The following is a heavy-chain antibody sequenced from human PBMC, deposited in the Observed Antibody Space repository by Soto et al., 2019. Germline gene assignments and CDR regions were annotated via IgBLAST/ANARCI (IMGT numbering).Heavy chain of an antibody. Sequence: PSETLSLPCTVSGGSISNFYWSWIRQPPGKGLEWIGYIYYSGTTSYNPSLNSRVTISVDTSKNQFSLKLNSMTAADTAVYYCARESYYGSGATVVGYWGLGTLVIVS. J-gene: IGHJ4*02. CDR2: IYYSGTT. CDR1: GGSISNFY. CDR3: ARESYYGSGATVVGY. V-gene: IGHV4-59*01. D-gene: IGHD3-10*01.